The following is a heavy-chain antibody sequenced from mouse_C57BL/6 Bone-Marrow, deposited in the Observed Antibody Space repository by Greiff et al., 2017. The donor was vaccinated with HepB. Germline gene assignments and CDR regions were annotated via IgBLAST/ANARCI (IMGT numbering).Heavy chain of an antibody. Sequence: QVHVKQPGAELVKPGASVKMSCEASGYTFTSYWITWVKQRPGQGLEWIGDIYPGSGSTNYNEKFKSKATLTVDTSSSTAYMQLSSLTSEDSAVYYCAREGPYDYTLDYWGQGTTLTVSS. J-gene: IGHJ2*01. CDR3: AREGPYDYTLDY. CDR1: GYTFTSYW. D-gene: IGHD2-4*01. V-gene: IGHV1-55*01. CDR2: IYPGSGST.